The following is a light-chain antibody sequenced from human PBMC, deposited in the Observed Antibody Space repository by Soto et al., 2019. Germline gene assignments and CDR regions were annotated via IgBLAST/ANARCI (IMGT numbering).Light chain of an antibody. CDR1: QDISNY. J-gene: IGKJ5*01. CDR2: DAS. V-gene: IGKV1-33*01. CDR3: QQYYNIPIT. Sequence: DLQMTQSPSSLSASVGDRVTITCQASQDISNYLNWYKHKPGKAPKLLVYDASNLETGVPSRFSGSGSGTDFTFTISSLQPEDIATYYCQQYYNIPITFGQGTRLEIK.